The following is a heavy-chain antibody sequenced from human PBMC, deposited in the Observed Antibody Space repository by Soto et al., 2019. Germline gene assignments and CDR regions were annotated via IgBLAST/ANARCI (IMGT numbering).Heavy chain of an antibody. CDR2: IYPGDSDT. D-gene: IGHD6-19*01. J-gene: IGHJ3*02. CDR1: GYTFTTYW. V-gene: IGHV5-51*01. CDR3: ARLAVGGKTYDAFDI. Sequence: PGESLKISCKGSGYTFTTYWIGWVRQMPGKGLECMGIIYPGDSDTRYSPSFQGQVTISADKSISTAYLQWSSLKAPDTAMYYCARLAVGGKTYDAFDIWGQGKVVTVS.